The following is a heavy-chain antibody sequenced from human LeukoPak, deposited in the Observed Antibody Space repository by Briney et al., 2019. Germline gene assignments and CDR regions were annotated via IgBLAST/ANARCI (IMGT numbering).Heavy chain of an antibody. CDR2: INPNSGGT. CDR1: GYTLTGYY. Sequence: GASVKVSCKASGYTLTGYYMHWVRQAPGQGLEWMGWINPNSGGTNYAQKFQGRVTMTRDTSISTAYMELSRLRSDDTAVYYCARDLKFPIVVPVPKSAYYGMDVWGQGTTVTVSS. J-gene: IGHJ6*02. V-gene: IGHV1-2*02. D-gene: IGHD2-2*01. CDR3: ARDLKFPIVVPVPKSAYYGMDV.